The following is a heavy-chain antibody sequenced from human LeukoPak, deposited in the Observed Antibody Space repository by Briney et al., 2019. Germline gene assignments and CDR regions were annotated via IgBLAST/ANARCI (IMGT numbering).Heavy chain of an antibody. V-gene: IGHV1-18*01. CDR3: ARDQTYYDILTGYYLY. CDR2: ISAYNGNT. D-gene: IGHD3-9*01. CDR1: GYTFTSYG. J-gene: IGHJ4*02. Sequence: ASVKVSCKASGYTFTSYGISWVRQAPGQGLEWMGWISAYNGNTNYAQKLQGRVTMTTDTSTSTAYMEPRSLRSDDTAVYYCARDQTYYDILTGYYLYWGQGTLVTVSS.